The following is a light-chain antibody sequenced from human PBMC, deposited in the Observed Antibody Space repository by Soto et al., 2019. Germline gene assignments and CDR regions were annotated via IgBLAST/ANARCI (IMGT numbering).Light chain of an antibody. Sequence: QSVLTQPASVSGSPGQSITISCTGTSSDVGSYNLVSWYQQHPGKAPKLMIYEGSKRPSGVSNRFSGSKSGNTASLTISGLQAEDEADYYCCSYAGCSTVVFGGGTKLTVL. CDR3: CSYAGCSTVV. J-gene: IGLJ2*01. CDR1: SSDVGSYNL. CDR2: EGS. V-gene: IGLV2-23*01.